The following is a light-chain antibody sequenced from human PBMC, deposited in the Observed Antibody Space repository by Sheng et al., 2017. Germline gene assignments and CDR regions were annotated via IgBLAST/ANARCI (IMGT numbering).Light chain of an antibody. J-gene: IGLJ2*01. Sequence: QSVLTQPPSVSGAPGQRVTISCTGSSSNIGAGYDVHWYQQLPGTAPKLLIYGNSNRPSGVSNRFSGSKSGNTASLTISGLQTEDEGDYYCASYTARRSPHVVFGGGTKLTVL. CDR1: SSNIGAGYD. V-gene: IGLV1-40*01. CDR2: GNS. CDR3: ASYTARRSPHVV.